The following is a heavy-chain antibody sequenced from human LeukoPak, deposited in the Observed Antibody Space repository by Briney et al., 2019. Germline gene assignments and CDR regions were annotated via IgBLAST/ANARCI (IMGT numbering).Heavy chain of an antibody. CDR2: INSDGSST. Sequence: GGSLRLSCAASGFTFSRHWMHWVRQAPGKGLVWISRINSDGSSTSYADSVKGPFTISRDNTKNTLYLQMNSLRAEDTAVYYCKSGIVATIGDYWGQGTLVTASS. CDR1: GFTFSRHW. CDR3: KSGIVATIGDY. J-gene: IGHJ4*02. V-gene: IGHV3-74*01. D-gene: IGHD5-12*01.